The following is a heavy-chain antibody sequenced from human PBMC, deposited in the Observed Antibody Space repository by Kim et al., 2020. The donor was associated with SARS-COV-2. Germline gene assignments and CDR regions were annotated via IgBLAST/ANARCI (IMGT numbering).Heavy chain of an antibody. V-gene: IGHV3-7*01. CDR2: ISEDGSTK. CDR1: GFTFSASW. Sequence: GGSLRLSCAASGFTFSASWMTWVRQSPGKGLDVVAYISEDGSTKSYVDSVKGRFTISRDNAKKSLYLQMSSLRAEDSALYYCGRSTAGISWGPGALVIVS. D-gene: IGHD6-19*01. CDR3: GRSTAGIS. J-gene: IGHJ5*02.